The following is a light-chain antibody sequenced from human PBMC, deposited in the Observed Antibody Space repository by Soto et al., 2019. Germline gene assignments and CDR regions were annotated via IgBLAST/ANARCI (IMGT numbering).Light chain of an antibody. CDR3: QQTLSFPPT. CDR1: QSIDRW. V-gene: IGKV1-12*01. Sequence: DIQMTQSPSSVSASLGDRGTITCRASQSIDRWLAWYPHKPVEAPKLLIFTGSLLHSGVPPRFSGSGSGTEFTLTISSLQPEDFATYYCQQTLSFPPTFGQGTKV. J-gene: IGKJ1*01. CDR2: TGS.